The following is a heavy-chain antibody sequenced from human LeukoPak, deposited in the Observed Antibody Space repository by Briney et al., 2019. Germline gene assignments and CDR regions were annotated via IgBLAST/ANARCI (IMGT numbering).Heavy chain of an antibody. CDR1: GFTFSSYE. Sequence: TGGSLRLSCAASGFTFSSYEMNWVRQAPGKGLEWVSYISSSGYTIYYADSVKGRFTISRDSAKNSLYLQMNSLRAEDTAVYYCAREGRYSSGWFNDHWGQGTLVTVSS. CDR3: AREGRYSSGWFNDH. D-gene: IGHD6-19*01. J-gene: IGHJ5*02. V-gene: IGHV3-48*03. CDR2: ISSSGYTI.